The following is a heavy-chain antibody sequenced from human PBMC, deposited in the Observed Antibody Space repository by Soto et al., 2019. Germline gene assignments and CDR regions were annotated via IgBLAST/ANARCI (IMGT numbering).Heavy chain of an antibody. D-gene: IGHD6-13*01. J-gene: IGHJ5*02. V-gene: IGHV4-4*02. Sequence: QVQLQESGPGLVQPSGTLSLTCAVSGASINNSHWWSWVRQTPGKGLEWIGEAYHSGTTNYNPSLKTRVTISIDKSKNQCSLKMNSVPAADTAVYYCAREVNSSPARGPNWFDPWGQGALVTVSS. CDR2: AYHSGTT. CDR1: GASINNSHW. CDR3: AREVNSSPARGPNWFDP.